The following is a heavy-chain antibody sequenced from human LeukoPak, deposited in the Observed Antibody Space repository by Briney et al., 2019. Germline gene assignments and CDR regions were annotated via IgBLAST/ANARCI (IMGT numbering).Heavy chain of an antibody. J-gene: IGHJ3*02. V-gene: IGHV3-9*01. CDR1: GFTFDDYA. CDR3: AKDIRGSGSYSGAFDI. D-gene: IGHD3-10*01. Sequence: PGRSLRLSCAASGFTFDDYAMHWVRQAPGKGLEWVSGISWNSGSIGYADSVKGRFTISRDNAKNSLYLQMNSLRAEDTALYYCAKDIRGSGSYSGAFDIWGQGTMVTVSS. CDR2: ISWNSGSI.